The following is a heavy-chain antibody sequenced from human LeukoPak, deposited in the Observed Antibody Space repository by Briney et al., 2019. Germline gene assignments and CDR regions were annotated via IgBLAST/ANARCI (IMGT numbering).Heavy chain of an antibody. Sequence: SETLPLTCTVSGGSISSSSYYWGWIRQPPGKGLEWIGSIYYSGSTYYNPSLKSRVTISVDTSKNQFSLKLSSVTAADTAVYYCIAVAGTGLGYWGQGTLVTVSS. CDR3: IAVAGTGLGY. CDR2: IYYSGST. J-gene: IGHJ4*02. V-gene: IGHV4-39*01. D-gene: IGHD6-19*01. CDR1: GGSISSSSYY.